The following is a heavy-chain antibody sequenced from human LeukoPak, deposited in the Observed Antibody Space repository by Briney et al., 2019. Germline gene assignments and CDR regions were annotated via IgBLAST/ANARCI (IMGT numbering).Heavy chain of an antibody. CDR2: IIPIFGTA. CDR3: AGEITIFGVVQRFDY. Sequence: SVKVSCKASGGTFSSYAISWVRQAPGQGLEWMRRIIPIFGTANYAQKFQGRVTITTDESTSTAYMELSSLRSEDTAVYYCAGEITIFGVVQRFDYWGQGTLVTVSS. V-gene: IGHV1-69*05. CDR1: GGTFSSYA. D-gene: IGHD3-3*01. J-gene: IGHJ4*02.